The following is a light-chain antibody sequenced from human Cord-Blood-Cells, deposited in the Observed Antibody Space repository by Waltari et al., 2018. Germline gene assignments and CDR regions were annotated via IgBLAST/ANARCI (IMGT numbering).Light chain of an antibody. CDR1: QSVSSN. V-gene: IGKV3-15*01. CDR3: QQYNNWPPLT. Sequence: MTQSPATLSVSPGERATLSCRASQSVSSNLAWYQQKPGQAPRLLIYGASTRATGIPARFSGSGSGTEFTLTISSLQSEDFAVYYCQQYNNWPPLTFGGGTKVEIK. J-gene: IGKJ4*01. CDR2: GAS.